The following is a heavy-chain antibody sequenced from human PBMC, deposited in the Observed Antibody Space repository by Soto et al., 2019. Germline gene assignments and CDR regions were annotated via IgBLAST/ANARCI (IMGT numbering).Heavy chain of an antibody. CDR2: IDPRDSYT. J-gene: IGHJ5*02. V-gene: IGHV5-10-1*01. CDR1: GYTFTTFW. Sequence: GESLKISCTGFGYTFTTFWISWVRQMPGRGLEWMGRIDPRDSYTNYSPSFQGHVTISVDKSISTAYLQWGSLKASDTAMYYCARLYCSSSTCDSWFDPWGQGTLVTVSS. CDR3: ARLYCSSSTCDSWFDP. D-gene: IGHD2-2*01.